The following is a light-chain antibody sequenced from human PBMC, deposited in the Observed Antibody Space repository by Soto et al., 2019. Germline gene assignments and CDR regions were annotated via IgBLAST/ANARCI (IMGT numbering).Light chain of an antibody. V-gene: IGLV1-44*01. CDR1: SSNIGTKT. Sequence: QAVVTQPPSASGAPGQRVTISCSGSSSNIGTKTVNWYHQLPGTAPKLLIYNNNRRPSGVPDRFSGSKSGTSASLAISGLQSEDEADYYCAAWDDSLAGVVFGEGTKVTVL. J-gene: IGLJ2*01. CDR2: NNN. CDR3: AAWDDSLAGVV.